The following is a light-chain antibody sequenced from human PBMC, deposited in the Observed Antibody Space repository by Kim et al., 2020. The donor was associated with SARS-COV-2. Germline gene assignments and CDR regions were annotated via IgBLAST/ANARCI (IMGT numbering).Light chain of an antibody. Sequence: EIVLTQSPGTLSLSPGERATLSCRASQSVSSSYLAWYQQKPGQAPRLLIYGASSRATGIPDRFSGSGSGTDFTLTISRLEPEDFAAYYCQQYGSSPYTFGQGTKLEI. V-gene: IGKV3-20*01. CDR1: QSVSSSY. CDR2: GAS. J-gene: IGKJ2*01. CDR3: QQYGSSPYT.